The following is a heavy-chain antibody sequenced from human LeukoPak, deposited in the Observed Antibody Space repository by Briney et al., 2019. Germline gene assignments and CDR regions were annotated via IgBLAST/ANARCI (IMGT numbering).Heavy chain of an antibody. D-gene: IGHD3-10*01. J-gene: IGHJ4*02. V-gene: IGHV3-21*01. CDR2: ISSSSSYI. CDR3: ARGYYGSGSPFDY. CDR1: GFTFSSYS. Sequence: GGSLRLSCAASGFTFSSYSMNWVRQAPGKGLEWVSSISSSSSYIYYADSVKGRLTISRDNAKNSLYLQMNSLRAEDTAVYYCARGYYGSGSPFDYWGQGTLVTVSS.